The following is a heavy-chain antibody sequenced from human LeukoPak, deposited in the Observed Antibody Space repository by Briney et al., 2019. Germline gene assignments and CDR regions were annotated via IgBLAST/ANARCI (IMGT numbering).Heavy chain of an antibody. Sequence: PGGSLRLSCAASGFTFSSYGMHWVRQAPGKGLEWVAVIWYDGSNKYYADSVKGRFTISRDNSKNTLYLQMNSLRAEDTAVYYRARMRKWELLDYWGQGTLVTVSS. CDR3: ARMRKWELLDY. CDR2: IWYDGSNK. CDR1: GFTFSSYG. V-gene: IGHV3-33*01. J-gene: IGHJ4*02. D-gene: IGHD1-26*01.